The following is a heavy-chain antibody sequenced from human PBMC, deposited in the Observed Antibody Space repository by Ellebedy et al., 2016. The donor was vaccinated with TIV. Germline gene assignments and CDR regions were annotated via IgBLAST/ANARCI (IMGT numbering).Heavy chain of an antibody. CDR3: AREEASAQHY. V-gene: IGHV4-39*07. J-gene: IGHJ4*02. CDR2: IYYSGRT. CDR1: GGSITSSSYY. Sequence: SETLSLTXTVSGGSITSSSYYWAWIRQPPGSGLEWIGSIYYSGRTYYSPSLRSRVTISLDTSKNQFSLKLNSATASDTAVYYCAREEASAQHYWGQGTLVTVSS.